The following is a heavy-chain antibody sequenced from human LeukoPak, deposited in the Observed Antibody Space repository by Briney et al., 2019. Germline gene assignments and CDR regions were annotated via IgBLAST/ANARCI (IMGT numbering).Heavy chain of an antibody. CDR3: ARVSTGD. J-gene: IGHJ4*02. V-gene: IGHV3-53*04. Sequence: GGSLRLSCAASGLSVSSNYMSWVRQAPGKGLEWVSVIYSGGSRYYAGSVKGRFTTSRHNSNNTLYLQMNSLRADDTAVYYCARVSTGDWGQGTLVTASS. CDR1: GLSVSSNY. CDR2: IYSGGSR. D-gene: IGHD1-1*01.